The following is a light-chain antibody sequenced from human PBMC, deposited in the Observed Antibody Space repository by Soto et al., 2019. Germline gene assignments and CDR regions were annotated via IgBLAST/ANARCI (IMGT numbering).Light chain of an antibody. Sequence: EIVLTQSPGILSLSPGERATLSCRASQSVSSSYLAWYQQKHGQAPRLLIYGASSRATGIPDRFSGSGSGTDFTLTISRLEPEDFAVYYCQQYGSSPRTFGQGTKVEIK. CDR2: GAS. J-gene: IGKJ1*01. V-gene: IGKV3-20*01. CDR3: QQYGSSPRT. CDR1: QSVSSSY.